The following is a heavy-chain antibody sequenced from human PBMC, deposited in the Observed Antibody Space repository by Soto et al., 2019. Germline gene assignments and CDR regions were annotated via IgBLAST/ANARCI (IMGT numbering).Heavy chain of an antibody. CDR2: ISGGGDTI. J-gene: IGHJ4*02. CDR1: GFTFSDHY. CDR3: ARHQIVAAGTSDY. Sequence: GSLRLSCAASGFTFSDHYMSWIRQAPGKGLEWVSYISGGGDTIHYADSVKGRFTVSRDNAKNSLYLQMNSLRTEDTAVYYCARHQIVAAGTSDYWGQGTLVTVSS. D-gene: IGHD6-13*01. V-gene: IGHV3-11*01.